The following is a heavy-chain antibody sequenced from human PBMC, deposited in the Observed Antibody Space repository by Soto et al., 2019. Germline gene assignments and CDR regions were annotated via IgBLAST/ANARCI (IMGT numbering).Heavy chain of an antibody. V-gene: IGHV4-34*01. CDR2: INHSGST. CDR3: ARGPRLPAVVITLQYYYYGMDV. CDR1: GGSFSGYY. J-gene: IGHJ6*02. D-gene: IGHD3-22*01. Sequence: SETLSLTCAVYGGSFSGYYWSWIRQPPGKGLEWIGAINHSGSTNYNPSLKSRVTISVDTSKNQFSLKLSSVTAADTAVYDCARGPRLPAVVITLQYYYYGMDVWGQGTTVTVSS.